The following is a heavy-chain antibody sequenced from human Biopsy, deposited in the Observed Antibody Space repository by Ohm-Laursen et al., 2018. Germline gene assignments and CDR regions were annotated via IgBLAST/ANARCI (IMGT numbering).Heavy chain of an antibody. J-gene: IGHJ4*02. V-gene: IGHV1-18*01. Sequence: VSSVKVSCKTSGYNFISYSINWVRQAPGQGLEGRGWIRPLNGDTKYGQKFQDRVTMTTDTSTSTVYMELTSLRSDDTAVYYCARGEVTFGELIVSLDSWGQGTLVTVSS. CDR2: IRPLNGDT. CDR1: GYNFISYS. D-gene: IGHD3-16*02. CDR3: ARGEVTFGELIVSLDS.